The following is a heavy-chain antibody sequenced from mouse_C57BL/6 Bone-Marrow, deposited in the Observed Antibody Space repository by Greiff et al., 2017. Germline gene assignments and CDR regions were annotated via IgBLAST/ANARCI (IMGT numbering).Heavy chain of an antibody. CDR2: FHPYNDDT. Sequence: QVQLKESGAELVKPGASVKMSCKASGYTFTTYPIEWMKQNHGKSLEWIGNFHPYNDDTKYNEKFKGKATLTAEKSSSTVYLELSRLTSDDSAVYYCARRNGYYYAMDYWGQGTSVTVSS. D-gene: IGHD2-2*01. CDR1: GYTFTTYP. V-gene: IGHV1-47*01. J-gene: IGHJ4*01. CDR3: ARRNGYYYAMDY.